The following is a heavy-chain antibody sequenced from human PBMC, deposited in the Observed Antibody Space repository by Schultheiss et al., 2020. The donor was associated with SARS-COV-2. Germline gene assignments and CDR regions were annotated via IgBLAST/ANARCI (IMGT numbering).Heavy chain of an antibody. D-gene: IGHD3-3*01. CDR3: ARDGVVDKDLALKNWFDP. J-gene: IGHJ5*02. V-gene: IGHV3-30*04. CDR2: ISYDGKDQ. Sequence: GGSLRLSCAASGFTLNTYTIHWVRQPPGKGLEWVAVISYDGKDQIYADSVKGRFTISRDNSKNTVYLQMNSLRAEDTAVYYCARDGVVDKDLALKNWFDPWGQGTLVTVSS. CDR1: GFTLNTYT.